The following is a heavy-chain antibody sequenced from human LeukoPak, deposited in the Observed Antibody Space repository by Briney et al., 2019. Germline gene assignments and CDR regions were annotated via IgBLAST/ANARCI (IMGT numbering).Heavy chain of an antibody. J-gene: IGHJ4*02. CDR2: IVVGSGNT. Sequence: GASVKVSCKASGFTFTSSAMQWVRQARGQRLEWIGWIVVGSGNTNYAQKFQERVTITRDMSTSTAYMELSSLRSEDTAVYYCAADLNYYGSGSYDYWGQGTLVTVSS. D-gene: IGHD3-10*01. CDR1: GFTFTSSA. V-gene: IGHV1-58*02. CDR3: AADLNYYGSGSYDY.